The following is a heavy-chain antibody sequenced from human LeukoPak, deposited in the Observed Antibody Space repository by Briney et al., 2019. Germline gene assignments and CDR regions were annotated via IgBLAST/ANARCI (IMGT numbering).Heavy chain of an antibody. CDR1: GCTFTGYY. Sequence: ASVKVSCKASGCTFTGYYMHWVRQAPGQGLEWMGWINPNSGGTNYAQKFQGWVTMTRDTSISTAYMELSRLRSDDTAVYYCARERGGYYGSGEEYYFDYWGQGTLVTVSS. D-gene: IGHD3-10*01. J-gene: IGHJ4*02. V-gene: IGHV1-2*04. CDR2: INPNSGGT. CDR3: ARERGGYYGSGEEYYFDY.